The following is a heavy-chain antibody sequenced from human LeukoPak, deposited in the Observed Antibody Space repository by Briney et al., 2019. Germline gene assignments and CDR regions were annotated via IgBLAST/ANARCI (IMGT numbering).Heavy chain of an antibody. CDR3: ARDPVGGSTIFDS. J-gene: IGHJ4*02. D-gene: IGHD1-26*01. V-gene: IGHV6-1*01. Sequence: PSQTLSLTCAISGDSVSSDSAAWNWIRQSPSRGLEWLARTYFRSKWYHDYALAVKGRITINPDTSKNQFSLQLNSVTPEDTAVYFCARDPVGGSTIFDSWGQGTLVTVSS. CDR1: GDSVSSDSAA. CDR2: TYFRSKWYH.